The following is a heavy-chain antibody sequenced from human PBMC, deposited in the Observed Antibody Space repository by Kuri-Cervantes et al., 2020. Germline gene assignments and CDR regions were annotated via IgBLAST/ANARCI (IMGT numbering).Heavy chain of an antibody. CDR1: GYTFTGYY. D-gene: IGHD3-10*01. CDR3: ARGQKGTYFYYYYGMDV. Sequence: ASVKVSCKASGYTFTGYYMHWVRQAPGQGLEWMGIINPSGGSTSYAQKFQGRVTMTRDTSTSTVYMELSSLRSEDTAVYYCARGQKGTYFYYYYGMDVWGQGTTVTVSS. CDR2: INPSGGST. V-gene: IGHV1-46*01. J-gene: IGHJ6*02.